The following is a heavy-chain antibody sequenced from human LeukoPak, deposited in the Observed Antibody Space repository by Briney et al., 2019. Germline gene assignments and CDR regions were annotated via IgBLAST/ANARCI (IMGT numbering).Heavy chain of an antibody. Sequence: ETLSLTCTVSGGPISSYYWSWIRQPPGKGLEWIGYIYYSGGTNYNPSLKSRVTISVDTSKNQFSLKLSSVTAADTAVYYCARLSIAAAGTGSDYWGQGTLVTVSS. CDR3: ARLSIAAAGTGSDY. J-gene: IGHJ4*02. D-gene: IGHD6-13*01. CDR1: GGPISSYY. CDR2: IYYSGGT. V-gene: IGHV4-59*12.